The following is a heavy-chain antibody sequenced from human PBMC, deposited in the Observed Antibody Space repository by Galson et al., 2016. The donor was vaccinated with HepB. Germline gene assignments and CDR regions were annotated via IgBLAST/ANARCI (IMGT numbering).Heavy chain of an antibody. D-gene: IGHD1-26*01. J-gene: IGHJ4*02. Sequence: PALVKPTQTLTLTCTFSGFSLRTSGVGVGWIRQPPGKALEWLALIYWNDDKRYSPSLKSRLIITKDTSKNQVVLTMTNMDPVDTATCYCTHRLNGLGELPNTFLDYWGQGTLGTVSS. CDR3: THRLNGLGELPNTFLDY. V-gene: IGHV2-5*01. CDR2: IYWNDDK. CDR1: GFSLRTSGVG.